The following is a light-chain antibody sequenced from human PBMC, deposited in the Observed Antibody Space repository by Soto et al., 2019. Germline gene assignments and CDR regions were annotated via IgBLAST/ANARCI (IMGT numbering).Light chain of an antibody. J-gene: IGKJ2*01. CDR2: GAS. V-gene: IGKV3-20*01. Sequence: EIVLTQSPGTLSLSPGERATLSCRASQSVSSSYLAWYQKKPGQAPRLLIYGASSRATGIPDRFSGSGSVTDFTLTISRLEPEDFAVYYCQQYGSSLYTFGQGTKLEIK. CDR1: QSVSSSY. CDR3: QQYGSSLYT.